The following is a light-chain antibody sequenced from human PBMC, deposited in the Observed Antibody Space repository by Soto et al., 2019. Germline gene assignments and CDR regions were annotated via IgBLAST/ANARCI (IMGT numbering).Light chain of an antibody. Sequence: EVEMTQSPPTLSLSQGERATISCRASQSIVSWLAWYQQRPGQAPMLLIYDASSRATGIPSRFSGSGSGTHFTLTISSLEPEDIAIYFCQQCDNLLSFGHGTKVDIK. CDR1: QSIVSW. CDR2: DAS. V-gene: IGKV3-11*01. J-gene: IGKJ3*01. CDR3: QQCDNLLS.